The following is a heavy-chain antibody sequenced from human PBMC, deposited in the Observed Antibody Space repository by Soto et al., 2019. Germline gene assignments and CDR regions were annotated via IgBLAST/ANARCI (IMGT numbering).Heavy chain of an antibody. Sequence: ASVKVSCKASGYTFTSYGISWVRQAPGQGLEWMGWISAYNGNTNYAQKLQGRVTMTTDTSTSTAYMVLGCLRSDDTAVYCCARGAPGGVLMVYAMRDSHYYYGMDVWGEGTTVTVSS. J-gene: IGHJ6*04. CDR1: GYTFTSYG. CDR2: ISAYNGNT. D-gene: IGHD2-8*01. V-gene: IGHV1-18*01. CDR3: ARGAPGGVLMVYAMRDSHYYYGMDV.